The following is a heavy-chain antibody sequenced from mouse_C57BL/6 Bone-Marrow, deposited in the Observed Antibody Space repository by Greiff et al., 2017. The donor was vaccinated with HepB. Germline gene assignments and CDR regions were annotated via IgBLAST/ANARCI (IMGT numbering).Heavy chain of an antibody. Sequence: EVKVEESEGGLVQPGSSMKLSCTASGFTFSDYYMAWVRQVPEKGLEWVANINYDGSSTYYLDSLKSRFIISRDNAKNILYLQMSSLKSEDTATYYCARAYYSKGYFDVWGTGTTVTVSS. D-gene: IGHD2-5*01. V-gene: IGHV5-16*01. CDR1: GFTFSDYY. CDR2: INYDGSST. CDR3: ARAYYSKGYFDV. J-gene: IGHJ1*03.